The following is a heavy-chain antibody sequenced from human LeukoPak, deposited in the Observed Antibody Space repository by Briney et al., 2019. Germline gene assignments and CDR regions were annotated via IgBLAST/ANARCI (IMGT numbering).Heavy chain of an antibody. CDR3: ARVAGWHWFDP. CDR2: IRPSGDNT. CDR1: GFTFNSYS. J-gene: IGHJ5*02. V-gene: IGHV3-23*01. Sequence: PGGSLRLSCTASGFTFNSYSMNWVRQAPGRGLEWVSSIRPSGDNTYYGDSVKGRFTISRDNSKNTVYLQMSNMRVDDTAIYYCARVAGWHWFDPWGQGTLVTVSS. D-gene: IGHD6-19*01.